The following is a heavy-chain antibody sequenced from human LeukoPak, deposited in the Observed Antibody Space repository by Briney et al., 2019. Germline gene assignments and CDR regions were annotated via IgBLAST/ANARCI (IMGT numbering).Heavy chain of an antibody. CDR1: GFTFSNYG. V-gene: IGHV3-30*02. D-gene: IGHD6-19*01. CDR3: AKALVLTVAGTYYVDH. CDR2: IRVDEGRT. Sequence: PGRSLRLSCAASGFTFSNYGMHWVRQAPGKGLEWVAFIRVDEGRTFYGDSVKGRFIISRDNSENTLFLHMHSLRPEDTAVYYCAKALVLTVAGTYYVDHWGQGTLVTVSS. J-gene: IGHJ4*02.